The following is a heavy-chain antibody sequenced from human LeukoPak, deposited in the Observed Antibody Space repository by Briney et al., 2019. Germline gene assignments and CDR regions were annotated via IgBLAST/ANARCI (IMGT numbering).Heavy chain of an antibody. CDR2: IIPIFGTA. D-gene: IGHD3-22*01. V-gene: IGHV1-69*05. J-gene: IGHJ4*02. CDR1: GGTFSSYA. CDR3: ARARKSYYYDSSSYQNDY. Sequence: GASVKVSCKASGGTFSSYAISWVRQAPGQGLEWMGRIIPIFGTANYAQKFQGRVTITTDESTSTAYMELSSLRSEDTAVYYCARARKSYYYDSSSYQNDYWGQGTLVTVSS.